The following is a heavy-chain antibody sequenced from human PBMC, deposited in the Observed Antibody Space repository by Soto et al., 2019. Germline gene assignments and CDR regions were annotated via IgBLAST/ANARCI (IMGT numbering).Heavy chain of an antibody. D-gene: IGHD6-13*01. CDR3: ATVGFYSSSWDDSYYFDY. J-gene: IGHJ4*02. V-gene: IGHV1-24*01. CDR2: FDPEDGET. CDR1: GYTLTELS. Sequence: QVQLVQSGAEVKKPGASVKVSCKVSGYTLTELSMHWVRQAPGKGLEWMGGFDPEDGETIYAQKFQGRVTMTEDTSTDTAYMELSSLRSEDTAVYYCATVGFYSSSWDDSYYFDYWGQGTLVTVSS.